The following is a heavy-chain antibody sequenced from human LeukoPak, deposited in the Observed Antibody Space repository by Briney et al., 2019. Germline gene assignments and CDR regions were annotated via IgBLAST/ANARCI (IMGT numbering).Heavy chain of an antibody. CDR3: AREYGSGSYDYLDY. Sequence: GGSLRLSCAASGFTFSSYGMHWVRQAPGKGLEWVAVIWYDGSNKYHADSVKGRFTISRDNSKNTLYLQMNSLRAEDTAVYYCAREYGSGSYDYLDYWGQGTLVTVSS. D-gene: IGHD3-10*01. CDR1: GFTFSSYG. CDR2: IWYDGSNK. J-gene: IGHJ4*02. V-gene: IGHV3-33*08.